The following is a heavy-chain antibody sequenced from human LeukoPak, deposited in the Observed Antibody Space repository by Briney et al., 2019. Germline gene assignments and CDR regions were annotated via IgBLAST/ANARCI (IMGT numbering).Heavy chain of an antibody. D-gene: IGHD2-15*01. CDR1: GFTFTSYW. Sequence: PGGSLRLSCAASGFTFTSYWMSWVRQAPGKGLEWAADINQDGSAIYYVDSVKGRFTISRDNAKNSLSLQMNSLRAEDTAVYYCAKLYCSGGNCYGYHDYWGQGTLVTFST. CDR3: AKLYCSGGNCYGYHDY. J-gene: IGHJ4*02. V-gene: IGHV3-7*05. CDR2: INQDGSAI.